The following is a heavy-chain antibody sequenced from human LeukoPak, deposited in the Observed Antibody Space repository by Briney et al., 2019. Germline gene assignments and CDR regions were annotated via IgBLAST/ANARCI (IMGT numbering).Heavy chain of an antibody. J-gene: IGHJ4*02. Sequence: GGSLRLSCAASGFTFSSYGMSWVRQAPGKGLEWVSAISGSGGSTYYADSVKGRFTISRDNSKNTLYLQMNSLRAEDTAVYYCAKDFFDYYGSGSYAPPFDYWGQGTLVTASS. V-gene: IGHV3-23*01. CDR3: AKDFFDYYGSGSYAPPFDY. D-gene: IGHD3-10*01. CDR1: GFTFSSYG. CDR2: ISGSGGST.